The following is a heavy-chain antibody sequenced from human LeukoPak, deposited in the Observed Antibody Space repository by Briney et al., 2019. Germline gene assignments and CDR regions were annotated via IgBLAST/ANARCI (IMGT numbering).Heavy chain of an antibody. V-gene: IGHV3-23*01. CDR1: GFTFSSYA. Sequence: PGGSLRLSCAASGFTFSSYAMGWVRQAPGKGLEWVPAISGSGGSTYYADSVKGRFTISRDNSKNTLYLQMNSLRAEDTAVYYCAKDDCSSTSCYYSASFDYWGQGTLVTVSS. CDR2: ISGSGGST. D-gene: IGHD2-2*01. CDR3: AKDDCSSTSCYYSASFDY. J-gene: IGHJ4*02.